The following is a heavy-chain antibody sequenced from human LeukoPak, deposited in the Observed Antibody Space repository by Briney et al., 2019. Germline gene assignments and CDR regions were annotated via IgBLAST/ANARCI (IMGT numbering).Heavy chain of an antibody. CDR1: GFTFSSYG. D-gene: IGHD2-21*01. V-gene: IGHV3-23*01. Sequence: GGSLRLSCAASGFTFSSYGMSWVRQAPGKGLEWVSTISGGGENTHYADSVKGRFTISRDNSKNTLYLQMNSLRAEDTAVYYCASDVGAYFFGYWGQGTLVTVSS. J-gene: IGHJ4*02. CDR2: ISGGGENT. CDR3: ASDVGAYFFGY.